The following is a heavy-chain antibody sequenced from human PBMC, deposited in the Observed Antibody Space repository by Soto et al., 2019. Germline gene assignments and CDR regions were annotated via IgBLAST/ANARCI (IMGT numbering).Heavy chain of an antibody. CDR2: IFYTGVT. CDR3: VRVLDSSWYADL. J-gene: IGHJ2*01. D-gene: IGHD3-22*01. CDR1: GGSVSNASFY. Sequence: QVQLQESGPGLVKPSETLSLTCSVSGGSVSNASFYWTWIRQAPGTGLEYIGYIFYTGVTNYNPXLXSRXXXXXXXXKNHFSLKLNSMTAADTAVYYCVRVLDSSWYADLWGRGTLVTVSS. V-gene: IGHV4-61*03.